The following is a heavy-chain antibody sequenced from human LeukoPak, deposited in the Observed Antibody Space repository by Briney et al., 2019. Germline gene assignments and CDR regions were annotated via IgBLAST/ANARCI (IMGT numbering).Heavy chain of an antibody. Sequence: GGSLRLSCAASGFTFSSYAVSWVRQAPGKGLEWVSGISGSGGSTSSADSVKGRFTISRDNSKNTLYLQMDSLRAEDTAVYYCAKELSGYYDSTGPLDYWGQGTLVTVSS. V-gene: IGHV3-23*01. CDR3: AKELSGYYDSTGPLDY. CDR1: GFTFSSYA. D-gene: IGHD3-22*01. CDR2: ISGSGGST. J-gene: IGHJ4*02.